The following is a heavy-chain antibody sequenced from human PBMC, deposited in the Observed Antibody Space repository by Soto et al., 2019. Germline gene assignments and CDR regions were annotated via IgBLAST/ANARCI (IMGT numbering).Heavy chain of an antibody. V-gene: IGHV1-46*01. Sequence: ASVEVSCKXSGYTFTSYYMHWVRQAPGQGLEWMGIINPSGGSTSYAQKFQGRVTMTRDTSTSTVYMELSSLRSEATAVYYCAGGSGYHKGAFDIWGRGTMVTVS. CDR3: AGGSGYHKGAFDI. J-gene: IGHJ3*02. CDR1: GYTFTSYY. D-gene: IGHD3-3*01. CDR2: INPSGGST.